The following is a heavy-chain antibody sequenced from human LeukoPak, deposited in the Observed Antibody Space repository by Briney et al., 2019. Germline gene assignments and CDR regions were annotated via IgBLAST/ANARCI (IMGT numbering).Heavy chain of an antibody. J-gene: IGHJ6*03. D-gene: IGHD1-26*01. CDR1: GYTFTSYD. Sequence: ASVKVSCKGSGYTFTSYDINWVRQATGQGLEWMGWMNPNSGNTGYAQKFQGRVTITRNTSISTAYMELSSLRSEDTAVYYCARGGGGSYGDYYYYYYMDVWGKGTTVTVSS. CDR3: ARGGGGSYGDYYYYYYMDV. V-gene: IGHV1-8*03. CDR2: MNPNSGNT.